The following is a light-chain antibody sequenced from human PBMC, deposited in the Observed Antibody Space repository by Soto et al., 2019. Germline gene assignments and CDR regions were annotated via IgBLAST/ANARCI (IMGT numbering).Light chain of an antibody. V-gene: IGLV2-23*02. CDR2: EVS. CDR3: CSSAGTYV. J-gene: IGLJ1*01. Sequence: QSVLTQPASVSGSPGQSITISCTGTSSDVGSYNLVSWYQHHPGKAPKLMIFEVSKRPSGVSNRFSGSKSGNTASLTISGLQAEDEAEYYCCSSAGTYVFGTGTKLTVL. CDR1: SSDVGSYNL.